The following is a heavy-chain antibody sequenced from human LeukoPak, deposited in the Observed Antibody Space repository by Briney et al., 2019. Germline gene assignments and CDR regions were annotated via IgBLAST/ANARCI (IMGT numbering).Heavy chain of an antibody. D-gene: IGHD2-15*01. Sequence: SETLSLTCAVYGGSFSGYYWSWIRQPLGKGLEWIGEINHSGSTNYNPSLKSRVTISVDTSKNQFSLKLSSVTAADTAVYYCARGRVVVVVAATAYFDYWGQGTLVTVSS. J-gene: IGHJ4*02. CDR1: GGSFSGYY. CDR2: INHSGST. V-gene: IGHV4-34*01. CDR3: ARGRVVVVVAATAYFDY.